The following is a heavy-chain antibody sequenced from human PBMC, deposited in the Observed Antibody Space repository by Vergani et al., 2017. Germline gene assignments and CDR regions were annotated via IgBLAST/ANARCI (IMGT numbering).Heavy chain of an antibody. CDR1: GFTFDTYT. J-gene: IGHJ1*01. D-gene: IGHD3-10*01. Sequence: EVQLLESGGGLVQPGGSRRLSCAGAGFTFDTYTMAYVRQAPGKGREWVATISSGGGDIFYAGSVKGRFTISRDNSKNTLFLQMNSLKDDDTAVYYCTTAWGLYYLHGEYFQYWGRGTLVSVSS. CDR3: TTAWGLYYLHGEYFQY. V-gene: IGHV3-23*01. CDR2: ISSGGGDI.